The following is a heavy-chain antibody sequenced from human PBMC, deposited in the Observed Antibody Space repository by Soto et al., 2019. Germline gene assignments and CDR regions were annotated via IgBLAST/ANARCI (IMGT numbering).Heavy chain of an antibody. D-gene: IGHD3-3*01. CDR1: GFTFGDYA. J-gene: IGHJ4*02. Sequence: LGLSCTASGFTFGDYAMSWFRQAPGKGLEWVGFIRSKAYGGTTEYAASVKGRFTISRDDSKSIAYLQMNSLKTEDTAVYYCTREGGTIFGYDYWGQGTLVTVSS. CDR2: IRSKAYGGTT. V-gene: IGHV3-49*03. CDR3: TREGGTIFGYDY.